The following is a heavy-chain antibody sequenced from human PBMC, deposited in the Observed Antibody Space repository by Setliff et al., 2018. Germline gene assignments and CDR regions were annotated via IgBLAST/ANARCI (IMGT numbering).Heavy chain of an antibody. CDR2: INPSGGST. J-gene: IGHJ4*02. V-gene: IGHV1-46*01. Sequence: ASVKVSCMASGYTFTSYYMHWVRQAPGQGLEWMGIINPSGGSTSYAQKFQGRVTMTRDTSTSTVYMELSSLRSEDTAVYYCARDASYNFWSGYRGAFDYWGQGTLVTVSS. CDR1: GYTFTSYY. CDR3: ARDASYNFWSGYRGAFDY. D-gene: IGHD3-3*01.